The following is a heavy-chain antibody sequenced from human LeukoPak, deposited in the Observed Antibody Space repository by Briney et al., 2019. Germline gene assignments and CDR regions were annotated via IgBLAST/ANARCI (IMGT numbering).Heavy chain of an antibody. D-gene: IGHD2-15*01. CDR2: IYYSGST. CDR1: GGSISSGDYY. Sequence: SQTLSLTCTVSGGSISSGDYYWSWIRQPPGKGREWIGYIYYSGSTYYNPSLKSRVTISVGTSKNQFSLTLSSVTDADTAVYYCARGGVYCSGGSCYHGAFDIWGQGTMVTVSS. V-gene: IGHV4-30-4*01. CDR3: ARGGVYCSGGSCYHGAFDI. J-gene: IGHJ3*02.